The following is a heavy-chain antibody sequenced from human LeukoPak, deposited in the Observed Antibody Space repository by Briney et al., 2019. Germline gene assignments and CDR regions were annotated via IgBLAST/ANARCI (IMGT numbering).Heavy chain of an antibody. D-gene: IGHD3-16*02. CDR2: IYYSGST. V-gene: IGHV4-59*06. Sequence: SETLSLTCTVSGGSISSYYWSWIRQPPGKGLEWIGYIYYSGSTYYNPSLKSRVTISVDTSKNQFSLKLSSVTAADTAVYYCARGKLRLGELSLYYFDYWGQGTLVTVSS. CDR1: GGSISSYY. J-gene: IGHJ4*02. CDR3: ARGKLRLGELSLYYFDY.